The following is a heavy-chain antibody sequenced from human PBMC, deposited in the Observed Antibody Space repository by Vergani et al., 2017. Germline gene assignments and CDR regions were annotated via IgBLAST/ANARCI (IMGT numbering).Heavy chain of an antibody. CDR1: GYTFTNYY. CDR2: INPSGGST. Sequence: QVLLVQSGAEVKEPGASVRVSCKTSGYTFTNYYIHWVRQAPGQGLEWMGIINPSGGSTTYAQQFQGRLTMTRDTSTSTVYMDLRNLRSEDTAVYYCARPGGNILPPDPRRLDYWGQGTLVTVSS. D-gene: IGHD1-14*01. CDR3: ARPGGNILPPDPRRLDY. J-gene: IGHJ4*02. V-gene: IGHV1-46*03.